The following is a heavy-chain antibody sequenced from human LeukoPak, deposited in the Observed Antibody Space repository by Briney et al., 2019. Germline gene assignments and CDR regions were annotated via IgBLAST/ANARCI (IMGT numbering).Heavy chain of an antibody. V-gene: IGHV3-73*01. CDR2: IRSKPNNYAT. Sequence: GGSLRLSCAASGFTFSDSAFHWVRQASGKGLEWVGRIRSKPNNYATAYTASVKGRFIISRDDSKNTAYLQMNSLNTEDTAMYYCTRHLIGATPFDYWGQGTLVSVSS. D-gene: IGHD4/OR15-4a*01. J-gene: IGHJ4*02. CDR3: TRHLIGATPFDY. CDR1: GFTFSDSA.